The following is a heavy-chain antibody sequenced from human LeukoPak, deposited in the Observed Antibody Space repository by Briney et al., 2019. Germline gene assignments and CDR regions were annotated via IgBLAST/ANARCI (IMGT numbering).Heavy chain of an antibody. CDR2: FDPEDGET. CDR1: GYTLTELC. Sequence: ASVKVSCKVSGYTLTELCIHWVRQAPGKGLEWMGDFDPEDGETIYAQKFQGRVTMTEDTSTDTAYMELSMLRSEDTAVYYCATAKRSFGELLYFGYWGQGTLVTVSS. D-gene: IGHD3-10*01. V-gene: IGHV1-24*01. CDR3: ATAKRSFGELLYFGY. J-gene: IGHJ4*02.